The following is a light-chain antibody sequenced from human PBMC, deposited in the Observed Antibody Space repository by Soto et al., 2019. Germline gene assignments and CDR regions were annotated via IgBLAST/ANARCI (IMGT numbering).Light chain of an antibody. CDR3: LQYTSYPFT. CDR2: AAS. Sequence: AIQMTQSPSSLSASVGDRVTITCRASQDIRNDLGWYQQKPGKAPKLLIYAASSLQGGVPSRLSGSGSGTDFTLTISSLQPEDFAPYYCLQYTSYPFTFGPGTKVDIK. J-gene: IGKJ3*01. V-gene: IGKV1-6*01. CDR1: QDIRND.